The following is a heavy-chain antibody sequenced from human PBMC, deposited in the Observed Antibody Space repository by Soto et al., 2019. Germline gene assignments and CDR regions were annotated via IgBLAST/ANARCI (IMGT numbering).Heavy chain of an antibody. J-gene: IGHJ2*01. CDR3: VKDDRILGRRYFDL. CDR1: GFTFSSYA. CDR2: ISFSDGGT. Sequence: GSLRLSCAASGFTFSSYAMTWVRQAPGKGLEWVSSISFSDGGTYYADSVKGRHTISRDNSKNTLFLQMNSLRVEDTAVYYCVKDDRILGRRYFDLWGRGTLVTVSS. V-gene: IGHV3-23*01. D-gene: IGHD2-15*01.